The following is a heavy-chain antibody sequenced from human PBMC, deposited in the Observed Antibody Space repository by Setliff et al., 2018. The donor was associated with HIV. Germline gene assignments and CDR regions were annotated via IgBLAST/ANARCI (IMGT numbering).Heavy chain of an antibody. CDR3: VRDLVYYYDNSGSFYVAEYFQH. CDR2: ISSDSRTT. V-gene: IGHV3-48*01. Sequence: QLGGSLRLSCIASGFSLSTYSMNWVRQAPGKGLEWISYISSDSRTTYYADSVKGRFTISRDDAKTSLYLQMNSLRAEDTAVYYCVRDLVYYYDNSGSFYVAEYFQHWGQGTLVTVSS. J-gene: IGHJ1*01. CDR1: GFSLSTYS. D-gene: IGHD3-22*01.